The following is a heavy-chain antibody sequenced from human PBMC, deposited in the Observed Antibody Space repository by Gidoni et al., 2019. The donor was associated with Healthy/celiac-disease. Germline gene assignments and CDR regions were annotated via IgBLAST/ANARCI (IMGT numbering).Heavy chain of an antibody. J-gene: IGHJ4*02. D-gene: IGHD3-22*01. CDR2: IYHSGST. CDR3: ARGRRYYYDSSVMSPFDY. V-gene: IGHV4-38-2*02. Sequence: GKGLEWIGSIYHSGSTYYNPSLKSRVTISVDTSKNQFSLKLSSVTAADTAVYYCARGRRYYYDSSVMSPFDYWGQGTLVTVSS.